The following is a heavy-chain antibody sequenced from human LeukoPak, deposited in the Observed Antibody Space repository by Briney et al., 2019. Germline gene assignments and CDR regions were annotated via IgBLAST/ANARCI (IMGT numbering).Heavy chain of an antibody. CDR1: GGTFSSYA. CDR2: IIPIFGTA. D-gene: IGHD3-22*01. CDR3: ARGTSGYDSSGYYYELDYGMDV. J-gene: IGHJ6*02. Sequence: SVKVSCKASGGTFSSYAISWVRQAPGQGLEWMGGIIPIFGTANYAQKFQGRVTITADKSTSTAYMELSSLRSEDTAVYYCARGTSGYDSSGYYYELDYGMDVWGQGTTVTVSS. V-gene: IGHV1-69*06.